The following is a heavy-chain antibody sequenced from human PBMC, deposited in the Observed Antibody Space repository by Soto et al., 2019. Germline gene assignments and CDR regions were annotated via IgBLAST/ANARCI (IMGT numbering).Heavy chain of an antibody. J-gene: IGHJ6*02. CDR3: ARELPEYYYYGMDV. CDR2: ISSSGSTI. CDR1: GFPFSDYY. D-gene: IGHD2-21*01. V-gene: IGHV3-11*01. Sequence: LSLSCAASGFPFSDYYMSWIRQAPGKGLEWVSYISSSGSTIYYADSVKGRFTISRDNAKNSLYLQMNSLRAEDTAVYYCARELPEYYYYGMDVWGQGTTVTVSS.